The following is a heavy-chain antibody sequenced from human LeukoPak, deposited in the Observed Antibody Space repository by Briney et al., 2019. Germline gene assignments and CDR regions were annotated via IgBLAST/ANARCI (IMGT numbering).Heavy chain of an antibody. Sequence: PGGSLRLSCAASGSTVSSNHMSWVRQAPGKGLEWVSVIYSGGSTYYADSVKGRFTISRDNSKSTLYLQMNSLRAEDTAVYYCARDWGRGYSYGDYWGQGTLVTVSS. J-gene: IGHJ4*02. CDR2: IYSGGST. D-gene: IGHD5-18*01. CDR3: ARDWGRGYSYGDY. V-gene: IGHV3-66*01. CDR1: GSTVSSNH.